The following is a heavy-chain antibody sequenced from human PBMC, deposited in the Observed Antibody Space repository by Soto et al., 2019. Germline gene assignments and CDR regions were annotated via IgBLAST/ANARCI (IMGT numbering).Heavy chain of an antibody. Sequence: QVQLVESGGGVVQPGRSLRLSCAASGFTFSSYGMHWVRQAPGKGLEWVAVIWYDGSNKYYADSVKGRFTISRDNSKNTRYLQMNSLRAEDTAVYYCARDFSISAAVPYFDYWGQGTLVTVSS. CDR3: ARDFSISAAVPYFDY. CDR2: IWYDGSNK. J-gene: IGHJ4*02. D-gene: IGHD6-13*01. V-gene: IGHV3-33*01. CDR1: GFTFSSYG.